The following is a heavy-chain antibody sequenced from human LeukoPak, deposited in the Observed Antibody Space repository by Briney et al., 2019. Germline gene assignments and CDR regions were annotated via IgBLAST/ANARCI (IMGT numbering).Heavy chain of an antibody. CDR3: ARHHGGGGTYSNWFDP. CDR1: GYSFTSYW. J-gene: IGHJ5*02. D-gene: IGHD2-15*01. V-gene: IGHV5-51*01. CDR2: IYPGDSDT. Sequence: GESLKISCKGSGYSFTSYWIGWVRQMPGKGLEWMGIIYPGDSDTTYSPSFQGQVTISADKSISTAYLQWSSLKASDTAMYYCARHHGGGGTYSNWFDPWGQGTLVTVSS.